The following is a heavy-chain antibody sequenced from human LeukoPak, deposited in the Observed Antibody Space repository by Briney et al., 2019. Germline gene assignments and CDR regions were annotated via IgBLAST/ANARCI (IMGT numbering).Heavy chain of an antibody. CDR1: GGSISSYY. J-gene: IGHJ5*02. CDR2: IYYSGST. CDR3: ARGGGLRFLEWLSTKNPRPNWFDP. Sequence: SETLSLTCTVSGGSISSYYWSWIRQPPGKGLEWIGYIYYSGSTNYSPSLKSRVTISVDTSKNQFSLKLSSVTAADTAVYYCARGGGLRFLEWLSTKNPRPNWFDPWGQGTLVTVSS. D-gene: IGHD3-3*01. V-gene: IGHV4-59*12.